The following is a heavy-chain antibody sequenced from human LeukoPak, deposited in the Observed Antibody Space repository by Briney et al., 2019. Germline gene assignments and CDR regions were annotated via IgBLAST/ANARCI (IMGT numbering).Heavy chain of an antibody. CDR3: ARDGYSYGLGWFDP. J-gene: IGHJ5*02. CDR2: IYYSGST. CDR1: GGSISSCY. V-gene: IGHV4-59*01. D-gene: IGHD5-18*01. Sequence: SETLSLTCTVSGGSISSCYWSWIQQPPGRGLEWIGYIYYSGSTNYNHSLKSRATISVDTSKNQFSLRLTSVTAADTAVYFCARDGYSYGLGWFDPWGQGTLVTVSS.